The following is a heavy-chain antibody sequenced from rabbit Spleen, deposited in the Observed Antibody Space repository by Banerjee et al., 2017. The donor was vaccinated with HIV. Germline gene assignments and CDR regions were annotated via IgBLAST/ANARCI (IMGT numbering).Heavy chain of an antibody. Sequence: HLKESGGGLVQPGGSLKLSCKASGFTLSSYYMNWVRQAPGKGLEWIGYIDPGFGITYYANWVNGRFSISRENAQNTVDLKMNSLTAADMATYFCAREAAYYFVLWGPGTLVTVS. CDR3: AREAAYYFVL. D-gene: IGHD4-1*01. CDR2: IDPGFGIT. V-gene: IGHV1S7*01. CDR1: GFTLSSYY. J-gene: IGHJ4*01.